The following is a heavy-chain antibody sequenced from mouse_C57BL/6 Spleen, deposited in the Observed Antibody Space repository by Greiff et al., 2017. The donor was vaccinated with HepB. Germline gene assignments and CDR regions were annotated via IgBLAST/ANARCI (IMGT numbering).Heavy chain of an antibody. CDR2: LDPSDSYT. CDR3: ARSIYYGNYGWYFDV. Sequence: VQLQQPGAELVMPGASVKLSCKASGYTFTSYWMHWVKQRPGQGLEWIGELDPSDSYTNYNQKFKGKSTLTVDKSSSTAYMQLSSLTSEDSAVYYCARSIYYGNYGWYFDVWGTGTTVTVSS. V-gene: IGHV1-69*01. D-gene: IGHD2-1*01. CDR1: GYTFTSYW. J-gene: IGHJ1*03.